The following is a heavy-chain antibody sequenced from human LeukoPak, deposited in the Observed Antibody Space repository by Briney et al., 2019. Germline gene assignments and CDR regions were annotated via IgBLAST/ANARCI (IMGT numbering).Heavy chain of an antibody. Sequence: PGGSLRLSCAASGFTLSTYAMSWVRQAPGKGLEWVSGITGSGGSTYYADSVKGRFTISRDNSKNTLYLQMNSLRAEDTAIYYCARVYLSQQLVPGLDYWGQGTLVTVSS. V-gene: IGHV3-23*01. CDR1: GFTLSTYA. D-gene: IGHD6-13*01. CDR3: ARVYLSQQLVPGLDY. CDR2: ITGSGGST. J-gene: IGHJ4*02.